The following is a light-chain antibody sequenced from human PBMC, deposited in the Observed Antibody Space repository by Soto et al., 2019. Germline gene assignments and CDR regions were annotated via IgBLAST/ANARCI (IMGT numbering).Light chain of an antibody. CDR1: QSISSSY. J-gene: IGKJ1*01. CDR2: GAS. V-gene: IGKV3D-20*02. Sequence: IVVTQSPGSLSLSPGERATLSCRASQSISSSYLAWYQQKPGQAPRLLIYGASSRATGIPDRFSGSGSGTDFTLTISRLEPEDFAVYYCQQRSNWLWTFGQGTKVDIK. CDR3: QQRSNWLWT.